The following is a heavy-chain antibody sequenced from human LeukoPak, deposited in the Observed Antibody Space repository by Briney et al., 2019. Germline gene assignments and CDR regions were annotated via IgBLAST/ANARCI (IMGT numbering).Heavy chain of an antibody. CDR2: FKSKTNGGTT. Sequence: PGGSLRLSCAASGFTVSAAWMNWVRQVPGKGLEWIGLFKSKTNGGTTDYAAPVKGRFTMSRDDSKNTLYLQMNSLKTEDTAMYYCTTEYSGSFSNWGQGILVTVSS. CDR1: GFTVSAAW. V-gene: IGHV3-15*01. CDR3: TTEYSGSFSN. D-gene: IGHD1-26*01. J-gene: IGHJ4*02.